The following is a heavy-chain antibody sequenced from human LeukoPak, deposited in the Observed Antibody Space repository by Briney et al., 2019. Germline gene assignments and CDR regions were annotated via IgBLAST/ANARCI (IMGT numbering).Heavy chain of an antibody. D-gene: IGHD2-2*01. V-gene: IGHV1-18*01. CDR2: ISAYNGNT. CDR1: GYTFTRYG. Sequence: ASVKVSCKASGYTFTRYGITWVRQAPGQGLEWMGWISAYNGNTNYAHKVQGRVTMTTDTSTSTAYMELRSLSSDDTAVYYCARDNGAISDCSSASCFHFNYWGQGTLVTVSS. J-gene: IGHJ4*02. CDR3: ARDNGAISDCSSASCFHFNY.